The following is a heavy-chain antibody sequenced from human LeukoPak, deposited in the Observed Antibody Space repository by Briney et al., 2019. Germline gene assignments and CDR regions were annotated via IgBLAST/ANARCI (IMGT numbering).Heavy chain of an antibody. Sequence: GGSLRLSCAVSGFTFNDYAMHWVRQAPGKGLEWVSGINWNGGSIGYADSVKGRFTVSRDIAKNSLYLQINSLRDEDMALYYCAKALSPEYSSGLWSYLDYWGQGALVTVSS. J-gene: IGHJ4*02. CDR3: AKALSPEYSSGLWSYLDY. V-gene: IGHV3-9*03. CDR2: INWNGGSI. D-gene: IGHD6-19*01. CDR1: GFTFNDYA.